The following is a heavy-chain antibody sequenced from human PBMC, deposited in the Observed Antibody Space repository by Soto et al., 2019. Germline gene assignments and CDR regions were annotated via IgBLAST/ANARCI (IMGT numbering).Heavy chain of an antibody. V-gene: IGHV3-23*01. J-gene: IGHJ4*02. CDR2: ISGGGNDR. CDR1: GFAFSSYA. CDR3: ARSLFMAAPDSEPFDY. D-gene: IGHD3-22*01. Sequence: PRGSLRPSCVDYGFAFSSYAMICFRHASEGCIEWVAAISGGGNDRYYADFVQGRFNFSRDNSTNILYLHMNSLRADETAMYFCARSLFMAAPDSEPFDYWGQGTLVTVSS.